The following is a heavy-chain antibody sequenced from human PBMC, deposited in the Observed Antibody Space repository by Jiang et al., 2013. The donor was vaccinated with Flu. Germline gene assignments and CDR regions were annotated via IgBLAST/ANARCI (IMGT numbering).Heavy chain of an antibody. CDR3: AKGDVVVPAANGGGNGMDV. CDR2: ISYDGSNK. CDR1: GFTFSSYG. Sequence: GVVQPGRSLRLSCAASGFTFSSYGMHWVRQAPGKGLEWVAVISYDGSNKYYADSVKGRFTISRDNSKNTLYLQMNSLRAEDTAVYYCAKGDVVVPAANGGGNGMDVWGQGTTVTVSS. J-gene: IGHJ6*02. D-gene: IGHD2-2*01. V-gene: IGHV3-30*18.